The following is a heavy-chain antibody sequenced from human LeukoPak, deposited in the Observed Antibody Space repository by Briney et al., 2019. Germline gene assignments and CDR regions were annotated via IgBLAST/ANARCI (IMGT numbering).Heavy chain of an antibody. V-gene: IGHV4-30-4*01. CDR3: ARRVISEFSIDKGNWLDP. CDR2: THYSGST. Sequence: TSQTLSLTCTVSGGSISSGEYYWSWVRQPPGKGLEWIGYTHYSGSTYYNPPLNSRVTISVDTSKNQFSLKLISVTAADTAVYYCARRVISEFSIDKGNWLDPWGQGTLVTVSS. D-gene: IGHD3-3*02. J-gene: IGHJ5*02. CDR1: GGSISSGEYY.